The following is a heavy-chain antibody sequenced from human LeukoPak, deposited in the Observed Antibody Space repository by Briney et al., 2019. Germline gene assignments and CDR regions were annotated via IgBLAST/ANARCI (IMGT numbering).Heavy chain of an antibody. CDR3: AKRALTDYYYYMDV. Sequence: PGGSLRLTCAVSGFTFSSYAMSWVRQAPGKGLEWVSVISGSGGSTYYADSVKGRFTISRDNSKNTLYLQMNSLRAEDTAVYYCAKRALTDYYYYMDVWGKGTTVTVSS. D-gene: IGHD4/OR15-4a*01. J-gene: IGHJ6*03. CDR2: ISGSGGST. V-gene: IGHV3-23*01. CDR1: GFTFSSYA.